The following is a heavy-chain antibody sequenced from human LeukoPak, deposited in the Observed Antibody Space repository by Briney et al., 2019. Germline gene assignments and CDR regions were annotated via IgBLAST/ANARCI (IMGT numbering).Heavy chain of an antibody. V-gene: IGHV3-33*08. Sequence: GGSLRLSCAASGFTFDDYGMSWVRQAPGKGLEWVAVIWFDGSNKYYADSVKGRFTISRDDPKNTLYLQMNSLRDEDTAVYYCARDPSVTSYYFDNWGQGTLVTVSS. CDR1: GFTFDDYG. J-gene: IGHJ4*02. CDR3: ARDPSVTSYYFDN. CDR2: IWFDGSNK. D-gene: IGHD2-21*02.